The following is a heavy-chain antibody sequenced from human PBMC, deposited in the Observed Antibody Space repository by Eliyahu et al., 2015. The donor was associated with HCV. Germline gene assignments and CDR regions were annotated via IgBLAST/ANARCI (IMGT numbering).Heavy chain of an antibody. V-gene: IGHV3-23*01. CDR2: ISXDGATT. CDR1: GLPFNGYA. J-gene: IGHJ4*02. D-gene: IGHD3-10*01. CDR3: VKEIISALGHY. Sequence: EVQLLESGGDLVQPGGSLRLSCAASGLPFNGYAMGWVRLAAGXRLEWVSAISXDGATTYYAESVRGRFTISRDNSKNTLFLQMNSLRAEDTAIYYCVKEIISALGHYWGQGTLGLRLL.